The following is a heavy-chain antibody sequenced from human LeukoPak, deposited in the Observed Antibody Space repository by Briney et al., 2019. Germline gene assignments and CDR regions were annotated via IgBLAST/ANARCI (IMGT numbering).Heavy chain of an antibody. D-gene: IGHD5-18*01. CDR2: ISYSGST. CDR3: ARGRYSYGF. CDR1: GGFISTYY. J-gene: IGHJ4*02. Sequence: PSETLSLTCTVSGGFISTYYWSWIRQPPGKGLEWIGFISYSGSTYHNPSLKSRVTMSVDTSKNQFSLNLRSVTAADTAVYYCARGRYSYGFWGQGILVTVSS. V-gene: IGHV4-59*01.